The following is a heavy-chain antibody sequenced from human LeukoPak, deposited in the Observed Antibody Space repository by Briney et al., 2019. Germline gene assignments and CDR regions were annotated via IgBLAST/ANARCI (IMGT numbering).Heavy chain of an antibody. V-gene: IGHV4-4*07. CDR2: IYTSGGT. CDR1: GGSISSYY. Sequence: PSETLSLTCTVSGGSISSYYWTWVRQPAGKGLERIGRIYTSGGTTYNPSLKSRVTMSVDTSENRFSLKLPSVTAADTAVYYCARAPSYNSARLDVWGQGTTVTVSS. CDR3: ARAPSYNSARLDV. J-gene: IGHJ6*02. D-gene: IGHD1-1*01.